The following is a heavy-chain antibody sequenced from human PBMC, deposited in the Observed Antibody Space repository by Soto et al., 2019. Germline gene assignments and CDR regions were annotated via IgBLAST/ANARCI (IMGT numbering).Heavy chain of an antibody. CDR1: GCSLSGYY. CDR3: ARENYFDY. J-gene: IGHJ4*02. Sequence: SETLSLTCTFSGCSLSGYYLSWIRQPPGKGLEWIAYIHYGGSTNYNPSLKSRVTISRDNAKNSLYLQMNSLRAEDTAVYYCARENYFDYWGQGTLVTVSS. V-gene: IGHV4-59*12. CDR2: IHYGGST.